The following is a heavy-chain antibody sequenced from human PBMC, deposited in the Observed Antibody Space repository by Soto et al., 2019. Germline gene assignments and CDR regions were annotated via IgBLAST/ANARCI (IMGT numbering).Heavy chain of an antibody. J-gene: IGHJ4*02. V-gene: IGHV1-69*13. CDR2: IIPIFGTA. CDR1: GGTFSSYA. Sequence: GASVKVSCKASGGTFSSYAISWVRQAPGQGLEWMGGIIPIFGTANYAQKFQGRVTITADESTSTAYMELSSLRSEDTAVYYCARDGFRAGTPYSPLDYWGQGTLVTVSS. D-gene: IGHD1-7*01. CDR3: ARDGFRAGTPYSPLDY.